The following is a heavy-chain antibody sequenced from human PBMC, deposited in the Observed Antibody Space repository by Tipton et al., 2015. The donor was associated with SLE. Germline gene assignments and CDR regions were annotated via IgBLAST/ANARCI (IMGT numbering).Heavy chain of an antibody. D-gene: IGHD6-13*01. J-gene: IGHJ3*01. CDR2: INWNGGST. CDR1: GFTFDDYG. CDR3: AKDRGSSSWYVYFF. V-gene: IGHV3-20*04. Sequence: SLRLSCAASGFTFDDYGMSWVRQAPGKGLEWVSGINWNGGSTGYADSVKGRFTISRDNAKNSLYLQMNSLRAEDTAAYYCAKDRGSSSWYVYFFWGQGTMVTVSS.